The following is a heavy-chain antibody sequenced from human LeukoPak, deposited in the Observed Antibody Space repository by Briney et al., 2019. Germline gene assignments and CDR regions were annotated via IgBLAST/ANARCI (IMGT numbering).Heavy chain of an antibody. D-gene: IGHD2-15*01. J-gene: IGHJ4*02. CDR2: IIPIFGTA. V-gene: IGHV1-69*13. Sequence: AVKVSCKASGGTFSSYAISWVRQAPGQGLEWMGGIIPIFGTANYAQKFQGRVTITADESTSAAYMELSSLRSEDTAVYYCARGWCSGGSCYSGFDYWGQGTLVTVSS. CDR1: GGTFSSYA. CDR3: ARGWCSGGSCYSGFDY.